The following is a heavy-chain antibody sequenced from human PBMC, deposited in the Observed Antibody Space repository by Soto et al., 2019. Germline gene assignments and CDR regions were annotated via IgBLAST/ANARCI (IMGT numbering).Heavy chain of an antibody. CDR3: ARARLGYCSGGSCRRFDY. CDR1: GFTFSSYA. Sequence: PGVSLRLSCAASGFTFSSYAMHWVRQAPGKGLEWVAVISSDGSNKYYADSVKGRFTISRDNSKNTLYLQMNSLRAEDTAVFYCARARLGYCSGGSCRRFDYWGHGTLVTVSS. J-gene: IGHJ4*01. V-gene: IGHV3-30-3*01. CDR2: ISSDGSNK. D-gene: IGHD2-15*01.